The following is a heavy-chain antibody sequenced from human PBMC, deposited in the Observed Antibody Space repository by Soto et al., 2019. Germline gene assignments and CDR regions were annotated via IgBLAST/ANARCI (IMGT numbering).Heavy chain of an antibody. D-gene: IGHD3-22*01. CDR3: ASDLNTDPRAYYAFAY. J-gene: IGHJ4*02. CDR1: AYTFTAYG. V-gene: IGHV1-18*01. Sequence: QVLLVQSGPEVKMARGSVKVSCRTSAYTFTAYGLAWLRQAPGRGPHWMGWVSTKNADTKYALRPQGRVTMTTDKTTTATYMELRSLKYDDTAVYYSASDLNTDPRAYYAFAYWGQGTLVTVSS. CDR2: VSTKNADT.